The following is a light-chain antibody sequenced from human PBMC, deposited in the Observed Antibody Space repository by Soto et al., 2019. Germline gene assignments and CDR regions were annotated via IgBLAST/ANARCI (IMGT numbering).Light chain of an antibody. CDR3: QQYADYSS. CDR1: QSIGSW. Sequence: IQMTQSPSTLPASVGDRVTVACRASQSIGSWLAWYQQKPGHAPKLLIYKATTLESGVPSRFSGSASGTEFTLTIASLQPDDFATYYCQQYADYSSFGQGTRVE. V-gene: IGKV1-5*03. CDR2: KAT. J-gene: IGKJ1*01.